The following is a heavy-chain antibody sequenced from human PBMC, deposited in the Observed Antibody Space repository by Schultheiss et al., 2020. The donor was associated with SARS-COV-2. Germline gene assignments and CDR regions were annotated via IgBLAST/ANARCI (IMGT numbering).Heavy chain of an antibody. Sequence: SQTLSLTCAVYGGSFSAYYWSWIRQPPGKGLEWIGEINHSGTTNYSPSLKSQVTMSVDTSKNQFSLKLSSVTAADTAVYYCAREATRGYSYGTDAFDIWGQGTMVTVSS. CDR1: GGSFSAYY. CDR2: INHSGTT. J-gene: IGHJ3*02. CDR3: AREATRGYSYGTDAFDI. D-gene: IGHD5-18*01. V-gene: IGHV4-34*09.